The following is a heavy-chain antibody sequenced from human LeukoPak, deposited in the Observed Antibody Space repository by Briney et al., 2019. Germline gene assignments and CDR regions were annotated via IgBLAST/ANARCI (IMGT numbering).Heavy chain of an antibody. CDR1: GFTFSRYG. V-gene: IGHV3-30*02. CDR2: IRYDESEK. CDR3: ARVRIELDDDAVDI. D-gene: IGHD5-12*01. J-gene: IGHJ3*02. Sequence: QAGGSLRLSCAASGFTFSRYGMPWVRQAPGKGLEWVAFIRYDESEKHYADSVKGRFTISRDTSKSTLYLQMSSLRVEDTAPYYCARVRIELDDDAVDIWGQGTMVTVSS.